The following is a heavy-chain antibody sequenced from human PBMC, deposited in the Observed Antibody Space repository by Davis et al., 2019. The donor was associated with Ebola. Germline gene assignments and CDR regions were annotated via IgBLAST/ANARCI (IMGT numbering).Heavy chain of an antibody. CDR3: ARRNWFDP. CDR1: GFTFSSYS. Sequence: PGGSLRLSCAASGFTFSSYSMNWVRQAPGKGLEWVSSITVTSNYTYYADSVKGRFTISRDNAKNSLYLQMNRLRAEDTAVYYCARRNWFDPWGQGTLVTVSS. J-gene: IGHJ5*02. V-gene: IGHV3-21*01. CDR2: ITVTSNYT.